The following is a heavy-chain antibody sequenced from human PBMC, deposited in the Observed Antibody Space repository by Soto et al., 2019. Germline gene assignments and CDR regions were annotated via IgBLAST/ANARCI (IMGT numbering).Heavy chain of an antibody. CDR3: ARHELEAAAGTPEWFFDY. V-gene: IGHV4-39*01. Sequence: SETLSLTCTVSGGSISSSSYYWGWIRQPPGKGLEWIGSIYYSGSTYYNPSLKSRVTISVDTSKNQFSLKLSSVTAADTAVYYCARHELEAAAGTPEWFFDYWGQGTLVTVSS. CDR1: GGSISSSSYY. CDR2: IYYSGST. J-gene: IGHJ4*02. D-gene: IGHD6-13*01.